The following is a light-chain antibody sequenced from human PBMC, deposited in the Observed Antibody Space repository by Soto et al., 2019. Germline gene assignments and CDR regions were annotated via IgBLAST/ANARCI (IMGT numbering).Light chain of an antibody. J-gene: IGLJ3*02. Sequence: QSVLTQPASVSGSPGQSIAISCTGSSSDVGIYNHVSWYQQHPGKVPKLIIYEVSNRPSGVSNRFSGSKSGNTASLTISGLQSEDEADYYCAAWDDSLNGPNWVFGGGTKLTVL. CDR2: EVS. CDR1: SSDVGIYNH. V-gene: IGLV2-14*01. CDR3: AAWDDSLNGPNWV.